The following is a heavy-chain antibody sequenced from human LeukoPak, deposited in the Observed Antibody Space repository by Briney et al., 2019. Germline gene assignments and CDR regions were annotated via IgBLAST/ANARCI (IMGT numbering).Heavy chain of an antibody. V-gene: IGHV3-11*01. CDR2: ISSSGSTI. D-gene: IGHD3-16*02. CDR3: AGDRIMITFGGVIVQDY. J-gene: IGHJ4*02. CDR1: GFTFSVYY. Sequence: GGSLRLSCAVSGFTFSVYYMSWIRQAPGKGLEWVSYISSSGSTIYYADSVKGRFTISRDNSKNTLYLQMNSLRAEDTAVYYCAGDRIMITFGGVIVQDYWGQGTLVTVSS.